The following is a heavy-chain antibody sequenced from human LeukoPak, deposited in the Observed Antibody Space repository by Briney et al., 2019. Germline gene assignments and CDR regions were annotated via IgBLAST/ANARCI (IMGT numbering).Heavy chain of an antibody. J-gene: IGHJ5*02. Sequence: SGPTLVKPTQTLTLTCTFSGFSLSTSGVGVGWIRQPPGKALEWLALIYWNDDKRYSPSLKSRLTIIKDTSKNQVVLTMTNMDPVDTATYYCAHSYGLDWNDGNWFDPWGQGTLVTVSS. CDR1: GFSLSTSGVG. V-gene: IGHV2-5*01. CDR2: IYWNDDK. D-gene: IGHD1-1*01. CDR3: AHSYGLDWNDGNWFDP.